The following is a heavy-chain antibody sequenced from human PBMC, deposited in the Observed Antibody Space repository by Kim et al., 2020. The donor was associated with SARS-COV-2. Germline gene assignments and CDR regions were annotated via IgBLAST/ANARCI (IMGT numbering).Heavy chain of an antibody. D-gene: IGHD2-2*03. CDR3: TTEIWIADY. V-gene: IGHV3-15*01. Sequence: GKTDHAAPVKGRFTISRDDSKNTLYLQMNSLKTEDTAVYYCTTEIWIADYWGQGTLVTVSS. J-gene: IGHJ4*02. CDR2: GKT.